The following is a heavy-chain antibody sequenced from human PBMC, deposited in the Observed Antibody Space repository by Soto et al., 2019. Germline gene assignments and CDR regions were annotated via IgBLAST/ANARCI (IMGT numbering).Heavy chain of an antibody. J-gene: IGHJ6*02. Sequence: PGGSLRLSCAASGFTFSSHAMNWVRQAPGKGLEWLSYITSTSSTKHYAASVEGRFTISRDNAKNSLYLQMNSLRDEDTAVYYCARRITMVRGPYYYYAMDLWGQGTTVTVSS. D-gene: IGHD3-10*01. CDR3: ARRITMVRGPYYYYAMDL. CDR1: GFTFSSHA. CDR2: ITSTSSTK. V-gene: IGHV3-48*02.